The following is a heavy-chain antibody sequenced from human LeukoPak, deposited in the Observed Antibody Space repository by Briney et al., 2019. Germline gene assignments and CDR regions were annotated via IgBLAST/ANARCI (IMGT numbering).Heavy chain of an antibody. CDR2: TYPGDSDT. V-gene: IGHV5-51*01. Sequence: GESLKISCMGSGYSFTSYWIGWVRQMPGKGLEWMGITYPGDSDTRYSPSFQGQVTISADKSISTAYLQWSSLKASDTAMYYCARYIAARPYYFDYWGQGTLVTVSS. D-gene: IGHD2-2*02. J-gene: IGHJ4*02. CDR3: ARYIAARPYYFDY. CDR1: GYSFTSYW.